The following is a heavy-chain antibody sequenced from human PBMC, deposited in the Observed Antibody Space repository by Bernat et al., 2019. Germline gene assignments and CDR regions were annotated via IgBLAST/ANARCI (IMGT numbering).Heavy chain of an antibody. D-gene: IGHD6-13*01. V-gene: IGHV3-30-3*01. CDR1: GFTFSSYA. J-gene: IGHJ4*02. CDR2: ISYGGSNK. Sequence: QVQLVESGGGVVQPGRSLRLSCAASGFTFSSYAMHWVRQAPGKGLEWVAVISYGGSNKYYADSVKGRFTISRDNSKNTLYLQMNSLRAEDTAVYYCARTAKSSSWYVLDYWGQGTLVTVSS. CDR3: ARTAKSSSWYVLDY.